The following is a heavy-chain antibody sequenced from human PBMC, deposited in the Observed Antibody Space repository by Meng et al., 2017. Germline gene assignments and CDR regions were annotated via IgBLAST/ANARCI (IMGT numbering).Heavy chain of an antibody. V-gene: IGHV4-4*02. J-gene: IGHJ4*02. CDR1: GGSISGSTW. CDR3: VRDRGAVAGTNFDY. CDR2: IYHSGST. D-gene: IGHD6-19*01. Sequence: QVHLPEPGPGLVHPSGTPSLSCAVSGGSISGSTWWSWVRQPPGKGLEWIGEIYHSGSTNYNPSLKSRVTISVDKSKNQFSLKLSSVTAADTAVYYCVRDRGAVAGTNFDYWGQGTLVTVSS.